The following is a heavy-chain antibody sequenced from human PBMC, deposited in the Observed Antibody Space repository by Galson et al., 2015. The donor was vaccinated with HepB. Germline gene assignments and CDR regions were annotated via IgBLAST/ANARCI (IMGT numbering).Heavy chain of an antibody. CDR2: ISSSSSTI. D-gene: IGHD1-26*01. CDR1: GLTFSSYS. CDR3: ARDGSSGSYYY. Sequence: SLRLSCAASGLTFSSYSMNWVRQAPGKGLEWVSYISSSSSTIYYADSVKGRFTISRDNAKNSLYLQMNSLRAEDTAVYYCARDGSSGSYYYWGQGTLVTVSS. J-gene: IGHJ4*02. V-gene: IGHV3-48*01.